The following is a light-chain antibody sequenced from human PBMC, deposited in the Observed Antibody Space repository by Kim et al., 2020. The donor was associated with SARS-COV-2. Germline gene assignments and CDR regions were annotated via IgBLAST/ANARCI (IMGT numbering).Light chain of an antibody. V-gene: IGLV1-44*01. CDR1: HSNIESNT. Sequence: ELTQPPSASATPGQRVTISCSGSHSNIESNTVNWYQQLPGTAPKLLIYSDNQRPSGVPERFSGSKSGTSASLAISGLQSEDEGDYYCAAWDDSLNGNVIFGGGTQLTVL. CDR2: SDN. CDR3: AAWDDSLNGNVI. J-gene: IGLJ2*01.